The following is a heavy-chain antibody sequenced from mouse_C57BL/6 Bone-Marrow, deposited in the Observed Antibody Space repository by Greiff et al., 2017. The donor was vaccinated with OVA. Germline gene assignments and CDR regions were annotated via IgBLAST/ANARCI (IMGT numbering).Heavy chain of an antibody. D-gene: IGHD3-2*02. Sequence: DVQLVESGGGLVQPGGSLKLSCAASGFTFSDYYMYWVRQTPEKRLEWVAYISNGGGSTYYPDTVKGRFTISRDNAKNTLYLQMSRLKSEDTAMYYCARRGQLRLPYAMDYWGQGTSVTVSS. CDR3: ARRGQLRLPYAMDY. CDR2: ISNGGGST. CDR1: GFTFSDYY. J-gene: IGHJ4*01. V-gene: IGHV5-12*01.